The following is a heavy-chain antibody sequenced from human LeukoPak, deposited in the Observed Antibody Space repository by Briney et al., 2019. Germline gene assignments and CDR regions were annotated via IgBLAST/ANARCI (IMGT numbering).Heavy chain of an antibody. CDR1: GYTFTSSG. D-gene: IGHD3-22*01. CDR3: ARDSSGFPRDASDY. J-gene: IGHJ4*02. CDR2: ISAYNGHT. Sequence: ASVKVSCKASGYTFTSSGINWVRQAPGQGLEWMGWISAYNGHTNYAQKLQGRVTMTTDTSTSTAHMELRSLRSDDTAVYFCARDSSGFPRDASDYWGQGTLVTVSS. V-gene: IGHV1-18*01.